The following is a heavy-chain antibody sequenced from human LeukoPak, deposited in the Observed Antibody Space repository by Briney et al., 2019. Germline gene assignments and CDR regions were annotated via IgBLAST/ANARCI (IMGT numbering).Heavy chain of an antibody. CDR3: ARATLATINN. V-gene: IGHV4-59*01. CDR2: IYYSGGT. D-gene: IGHD5-12*01. Sequence: SETLSLTCTVSGGSISSYYWSWIRQPPGKGLEWIGYIYYSGGTNYNPSLKSRVTISVDTSKNQFSLKLSSVTAADTAVYYCARATLATINNWGQGTLVTVSS. J-gene: IGHJ4*02. CDR1: GGSISSYY.